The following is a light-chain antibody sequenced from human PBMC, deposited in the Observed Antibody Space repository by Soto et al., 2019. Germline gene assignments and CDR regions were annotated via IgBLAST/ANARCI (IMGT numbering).Light chain of an antibody. Sequence: EIVLTQSPATLSLSPGERATLSCRASQSVSSYLAWYQQKPGQAPRLLIYDASNRATGIPARFSGSGPGTDFTLTISSLEPEDFAVYYWQQRSNWRTFGQGTKLEIK. J-gene: IGKJ2*01. CDR2: DAS. CDR3: QQRSNWRT. CDR1: QSVSSY. V-gene: IGKV3-11*01.